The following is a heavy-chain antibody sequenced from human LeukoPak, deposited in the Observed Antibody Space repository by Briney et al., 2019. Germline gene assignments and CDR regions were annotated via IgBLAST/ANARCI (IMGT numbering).Heavy chain of an antibody. V-gene: IGHV4-34*01. J-gene: IGHJ3*02. D-gene: IGHD1-1*01. CDR1: GGSFSGYY. CDR2: INHSGST. CDR3: ARGGYKPYVPLRAFDI. Sequence: SETLSLTCAVYGGSFSGYYWSWIRQPPGKGLEWIGEINHSGSTNYNPSLKSRVTISVGTSKNQFSLKLSSVTAADTAVYYCARGGYKPYVPLRAFDIWGQGTMVTVSS.